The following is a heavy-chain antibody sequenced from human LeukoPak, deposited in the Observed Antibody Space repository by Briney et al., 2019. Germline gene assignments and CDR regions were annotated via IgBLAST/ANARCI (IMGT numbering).Heavy chain of an antibody. J-gene: IGHJ4*02. CDR3: ASIISDYGDYGSY. CDR1: GGTFSSYA. Sequence: ASVKVSCKASGGTFSSYAISWVRQAPGQGLEWMGRINPNSGGTNYAQKFQGRVTMTRDTSISTAYMELSRLRSDDTAVYYCASIISDYGDYGSYWGQGTLVTVSS. D-gene: IGHD4-17*01. V-gene: IGHV1-2*06. CDR2: INPNSGGT.